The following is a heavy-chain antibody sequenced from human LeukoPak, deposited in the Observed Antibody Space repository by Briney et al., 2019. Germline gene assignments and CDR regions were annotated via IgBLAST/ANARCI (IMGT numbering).Heavy chain of an antibody. CDR2: ISYDGTNK. CDR1: GFTFSSYT. CDR3: AKDADTATIIYWYFDL. V-gene: IGHV3-30-3*01. J-gene: IGHJ2*01. Sequence: GGSLRLSCAASGFTFSSYTMHWVRQAPGKGLEWVAVISYDGTNKYYADSVKGRFTISRDNSKNTLYLQLNSLRTEDTAVYYCAKDADTATIIYWYFDLWGRGTLVTVSS. D-gene: IGHD5-18*01.